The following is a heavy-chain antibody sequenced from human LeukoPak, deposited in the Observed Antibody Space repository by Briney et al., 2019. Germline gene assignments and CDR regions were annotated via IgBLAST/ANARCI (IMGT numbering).Heavy chain of an antibody. V-gene: IGHV3-48*03. CDR3: ARVGGVNIVVVPAAMLLGMDV. J-gene: IGHJ6*02. D-gene: IGHD2-2*01. CDR1: GFTFSSYE. CDR2: ISSSGSTI. Sequence: GGFLRLSCAASGFTFSSYEMNWVRQAPGKGLEWVSYISSSGSTIYYADSVKGRFTISRDNAKNSLYLQMNSLRAEDTAVYYCARVGGVNIVVVPAAMLLGMDVWGQGTTVTVSS.